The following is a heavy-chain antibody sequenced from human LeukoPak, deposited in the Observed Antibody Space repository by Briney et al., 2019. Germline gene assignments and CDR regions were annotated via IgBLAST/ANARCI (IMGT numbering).Heavy chain of an antibody. CDR2: IYSSGST. CDR3: ARDSRSSPSYYYYGMDV. CDR1: GDSISSYF. Sequence: SETLSLTCTVSGDSISSYFWSWIRQPAGKGLEWIGRIYSSGSTNYNPSLKSRVTMSVDTSKSQFSLKLYSVTAADTAVYYCARDSRSSPSYYYYGMDVWGQGTTVTVSS. J-gene: IGHJ6*02. V-gene: IGHV4-4*07. D-gene: IGHD6-13*01.